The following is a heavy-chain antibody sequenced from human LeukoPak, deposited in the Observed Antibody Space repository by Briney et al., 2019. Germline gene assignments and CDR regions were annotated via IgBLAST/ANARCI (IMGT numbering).Heavy chain of an antibody. CDR3: ARPLGGKDYFDS. J-gene: IGHJ4*02. Sequence: LSLTCTVSGGSISSGSYYWGWIRQAPGKGLEWVSYMSSSGSAIYYADSVKGRFTISRDNAKNSLYLQMNSLRAEDSAVYYCARPLGGKDYFDSWGQGTLVTVSS. D-gene: IGHD4-23*01. V-gene: IGHV3-11*04. CDR2: MSSSGSAI. CDR1: GGSISSGSYY.